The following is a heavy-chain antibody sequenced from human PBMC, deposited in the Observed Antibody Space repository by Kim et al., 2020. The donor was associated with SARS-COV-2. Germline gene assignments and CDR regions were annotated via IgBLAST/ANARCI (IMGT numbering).Heavy chain of an antibody. Sequence: GGSLRLSFAASGFTFSSYWMSWVRQAPGKGLEWVANIKQDGSEKYYVDSVKGRFTISRDNAKNSLYLQMNSLRAEDTAVYYCARDWGSSGPQGFDYWGQGTLVTVSS. V-gene: IGHV3-7*01. CDR1: GFTFSSYW. CDR2: IKQDGSEK. J-gene: IGHJ4*02. CDR3: ARDWGSSGPQGFDY. D-gene: IGHD6-19*01.